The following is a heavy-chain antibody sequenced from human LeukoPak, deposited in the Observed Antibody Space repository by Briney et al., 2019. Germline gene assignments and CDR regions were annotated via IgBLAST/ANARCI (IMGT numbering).Heavy chain of an antibody. D-gene: IGHD3-22*01. CDR3: AREGYYDSSGYYPLDY. J-gene: IGHJ4*02. Sequence: GGSLRLSCAASGFTFSNYGVHWVRQAPGKGLEWVAVIWYDGTNKYYADSVKGRFTISRDNSKNTLYLQMNSLRAEDTAVYYCAREGYYDSSGYYPLDYWGQGTLVTVSS. CDR2: IWYDGTNK. CDR1: GFTFSNYG. V-gene: IGHV3-33*01.